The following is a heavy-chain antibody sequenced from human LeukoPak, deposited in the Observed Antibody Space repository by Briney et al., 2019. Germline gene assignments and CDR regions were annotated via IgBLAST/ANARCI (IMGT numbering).Heavy chain of an antibody. V-gene: IGHV1-18*04. J-gene: IGHJ5*02. Sequence: ASVKLSCKASGYTFTSYGISWVRQAPGQGLEWMGWISAYNGNTNYAQKLQGRVTMTTDTSTSTAYMELRSLRSDDTAVYYCARDPGSYYYGSWNYNWFDPWGQGTLVTVSS. CDR1: GYTFTSYG. D-gene: IGHD3-10*01. CDR3: ARDPGSYYYGSWNYNWFDP. CDR2: ISAYNGNT.